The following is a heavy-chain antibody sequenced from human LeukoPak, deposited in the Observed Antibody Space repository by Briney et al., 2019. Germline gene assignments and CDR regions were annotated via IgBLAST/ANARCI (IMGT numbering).Heavy chain of an antibody. J-gene: IGHJ4*02. CDR1: GFTFSSYA. CDR2: ISYDGSNK. CDR3: ARDYCRGGNCYSYYFDY. D-gene: IGHD2-15*01. V-gene: IGHV3-30-3*01. Sequence: GGSLRLSCAASGFTFSSYAMHWVRQAPGKGLEWVAGISYDGSNKYYADSVRGRFTISRDNSKNTLYLQMNSLRAEDTAVYYCARDYCRGGNCYSYYFDYWGQGTLVTVSS.